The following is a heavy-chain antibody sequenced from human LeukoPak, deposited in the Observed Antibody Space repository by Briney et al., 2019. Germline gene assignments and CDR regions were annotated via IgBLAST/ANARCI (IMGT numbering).Heavy chain of an antibody. J-gene: IGHJ4*02. CDR2: ISGSDATT. D-gene: IGHD2-2*01. V-gene: IGHV3-23*01. CDR1: GFTFSDYA. CDR3: AKGRTASCYSPYDC. Sequence: PGGSLRLSCAASGFTFSDYAMTWVRQAPRKGLEWVSIISGSDATTYYAESVKGRFTISRENSKNTLYLQMDSLRAEDTAVYYCAKGRTASCYSPYDCWGQGTLVAVSS.